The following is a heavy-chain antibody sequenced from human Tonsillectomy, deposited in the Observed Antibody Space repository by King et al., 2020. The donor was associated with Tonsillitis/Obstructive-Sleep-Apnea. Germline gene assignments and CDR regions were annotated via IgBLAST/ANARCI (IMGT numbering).Heavy chain of an antibody. CDR1: GHSFTSYC. Sequence: QLVQSGAEVKKPGESLRISCKGSGHSFTSYCISWVRQMPGKGLEWMGRIDPSDSYTNYSPSFQGHVTISADKSISTAYLQWSSLKASDTAMYYCATVTPPGVNIVATIGYYYYMDVWGKGTTVTVSS. V-gene: IGHV5-10-1*01. D-gene: IGHD5-12*01. CDR2: IDPSDSYT. CDR3: ATVTPPGVNIVATIGYYYYMDV. J-gene: IGHJ6*03.